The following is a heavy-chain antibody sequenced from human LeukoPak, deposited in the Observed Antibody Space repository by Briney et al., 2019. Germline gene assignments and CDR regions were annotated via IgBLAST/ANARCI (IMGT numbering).Heavy chain of an antibody. CDR2: IYTSGST. CDR3: ARDASFWSGYFDAFDI. CDR1: GGSISSGSYY. D-gene: IGHD3-3*01. V-gene: IGHV4-61*02. J-gene: IGHJ3*02. Sequence: SSETLSLTCTVSGGSISSGSYYWSWIRQPAGKGLEWIGRIYTSGSTNYSPSLKSRVTISVDTSTNQFSLKLSSVTAADTAVYYCARDASFWSGYFDAFDIWGQGTMVTVSS.